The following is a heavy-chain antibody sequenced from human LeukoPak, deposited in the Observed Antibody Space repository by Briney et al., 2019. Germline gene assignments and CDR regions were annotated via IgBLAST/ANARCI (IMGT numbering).Heavy chain of an antibody. Sequence: PGGSLRLSCAASGFTFSSYWMSWVRQAPGKGLEWVANIKQDGSEEYYVDSLKGRFTISRDNANNSLYLQMNSLRADDTAVYYCARAVGSGSFQTYYYYMDVWGKGTTVTISS. CDR1: GFTFSSYW. D-gene: IGHD3-10*01. CDR2: IKQDGSEE. J-gene: IGHJ6*03. V-gene: IGHV3-7*01. CDR3: ARAVGSGSFQTYYYYMDV.